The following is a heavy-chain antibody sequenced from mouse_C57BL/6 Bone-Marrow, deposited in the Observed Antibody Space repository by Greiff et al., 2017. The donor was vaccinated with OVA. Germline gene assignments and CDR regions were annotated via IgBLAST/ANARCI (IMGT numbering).Heavy chain of an antibody. J-gene: IGHJ4*01. Sequence: EVMLVESGGGLVQPGGSLKLSCAASGFTFSDYYMYWVRQTPEKRLEWVAYISNGGGSTYYPDTVKGRFTISRENAKNTLYLQLSRLKSEDTAMYYCARRGSSYAMDYWGQGTSVTVSS. D-gene: IGHD1-1*01. CDR2: ISNGGGST. V-gene: IGHV5-12*01. CDR3: ARRGSSYAMDY. CDR1: GFTFSDYY.